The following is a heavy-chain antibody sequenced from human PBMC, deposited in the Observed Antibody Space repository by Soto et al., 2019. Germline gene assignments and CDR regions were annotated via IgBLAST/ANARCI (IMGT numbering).Heavy chain of an antibody. Sequence: ASVXVSCKASGYTFTIYGISWVRQAPGQGLEWMGWISAYNGNTNYAQKLQGRVTMTTDTSTSTAYMELRRPRSDDKAVYYCANCIRDGYNQFDYWGQGTLVTVSS. CDR2: ISAYNGNT. V-gene: IGHV1-18*01. J-gene: IGHJ4*02. CDR3: ANCIRDGYNQFDY. CDR1: GYTFTIYG. D-gene: IGHD5-12*01.